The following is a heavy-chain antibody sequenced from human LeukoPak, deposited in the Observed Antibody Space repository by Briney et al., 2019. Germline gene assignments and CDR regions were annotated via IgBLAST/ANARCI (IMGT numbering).Heavy chain of an antibody. CDR2: ISAYNGNT. D-gene: IGHD4-11*01. V-gene: IGHV1-18*01. Sequence: ASVTVSCKASGYTFTSYAITWVRQAPGQGLEWMGWISAYNGNTNYAQKLQGRVTMTTDTSTNTAYMELRSLRSDDTAVYYCARGLQENLAWLQAFTAFDIWGRGTMVTVS. CDR1: GYTFTSYA. CDR3: ARGLQENLAWLQAFTAFDI. J-gene: IGHJ3*02.